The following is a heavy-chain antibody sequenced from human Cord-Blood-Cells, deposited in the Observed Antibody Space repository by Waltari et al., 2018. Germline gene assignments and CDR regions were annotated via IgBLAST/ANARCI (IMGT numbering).Heavy chain of an antibody. CDR1: GGSSSGYY. J-gene: IGHJ4*02. D-gene: IGHD4-17*01. CDR2: VNHSGST. Sequence: QVQLQQRGAGLLQPSETLSPTCAVYGGSSSGYYWSLIRQPPGKGLEWLGEVNHSGSTNGKPSLKSRVTISLDTSKNQFTLKLSSGITADTAVYCCARGREYGDYGYWGQGTLVTVSS. CDR3: ARGREYGDYGY. V-gene: IGHV4-34*01.